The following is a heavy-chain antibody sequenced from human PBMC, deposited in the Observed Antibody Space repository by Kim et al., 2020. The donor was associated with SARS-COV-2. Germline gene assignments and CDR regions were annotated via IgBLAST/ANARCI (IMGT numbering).Heavy chain of an antibody. V-gene: IGHV1-2*02. D-gene: IGHD6-6*01. J-gene: IGHJ5*02. CDR3: ARSLSSIAARLWFDP. Sequence: QKVQGRVTMTRDTSIRTAYMELSRLRSDDTAVYYCARSLSSIAARLWFDPWGQGTLVTVSS.